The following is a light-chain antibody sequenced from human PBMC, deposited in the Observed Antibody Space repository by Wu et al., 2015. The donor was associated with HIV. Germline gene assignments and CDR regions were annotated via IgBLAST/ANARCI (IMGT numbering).Light chain of an antibody. CDR3: QQSSNIPRT. Sequence: DIQLTQSPSFLSTSVGDRVTITCRASQDSSTYLAWYQKKPGIAPRLLIYAANILHSGVPSRFSGRGSGTDFTLTINNLQAEDFATYFCQQSSNIPRTFGPGTRVDI. V-gene: IGKV1-39*01. J-gene: IGKJ3*01. CDR2: AAN. CDR1: QDSSTY.